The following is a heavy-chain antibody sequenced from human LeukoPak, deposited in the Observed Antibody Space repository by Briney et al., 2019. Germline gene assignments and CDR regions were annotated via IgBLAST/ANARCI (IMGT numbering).Heavy chain of an antibody. Sequence: SETLSLTCTVSGGSISSSSDYWGWIRQPPGKGLEWIGSVYNSGSTYYNPSLKSRVTISVDTSKNQFSLKLSSVTAADTAVFYCARHLPTSIFHYCIDVWGKGTTVTVSS. V-gene: IGHV4-39*01. CDR2: VYNSGST. CDR3: ARHLPTSIFHYCIDV. J-gene: IGHJ6*03. D-gene: IGHD2-21*01. CDR1: GGSISSSSDY.